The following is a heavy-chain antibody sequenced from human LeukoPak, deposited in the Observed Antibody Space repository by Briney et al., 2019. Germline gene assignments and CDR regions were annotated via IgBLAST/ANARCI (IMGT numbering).Heavy chain of an antibody. CDR3: AKESYYDFWSEKKYFQH. D-gene: IGHD3-3*01. J-gene: IGHJ1*01. CDR2: LSGSGGNT. Sequence: PGGSLRLSCAASGFTFRSYAMSWVRQPPGKGLERVSTLSGSGGNTYYADSVKGRVTISRDNSKITLYLQMNSLRAEDTAIYYCAKESYYDFWSEKKYFQHWGQGTLVTVSS. CDR1: GFTFRSYA. V-gene: IGHV3-23*01.